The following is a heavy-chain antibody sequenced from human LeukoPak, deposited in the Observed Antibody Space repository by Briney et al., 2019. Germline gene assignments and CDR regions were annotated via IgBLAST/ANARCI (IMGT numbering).Heavy chain of an antibody. J-gene: IGHJ4*02. CDR3: ARDFAHPQEWGPDKPRIDY. V-gene: IGHV6-1*01. CDR1: RDSVSSNSAA. D-gene: IGHD3-3*01. Sequence: PSQTLSLTCALSRDSVSSNSAAWNWIRQSPSRGLEWLGRTYYRPKWYNDYAVSVKSRITINPDTSKNQFSLQLNSVTPEDTAVYYCARDFAHPQEWGPDKPRIDYWGQGTLVTVSS. CDR2: TYYRPKWYN.